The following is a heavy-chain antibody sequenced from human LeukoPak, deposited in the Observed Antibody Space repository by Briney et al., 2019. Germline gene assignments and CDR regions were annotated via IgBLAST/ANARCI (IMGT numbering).Heavy chain of an antibody. V-gene: IGHV3-23*03. J-gene: IGHJ4*02. CDR1: GFSFSSYA. CDR2: IFGAGKNTT. CDR3: AKRNTMIRGGPSFDY. D-gene: IGHD3-10*01. Sequence: GGSLRLSCAASGFSFSSYAMNWVRQAPGKGLEWVSIIFGAGKNTTYYADSVKGRFTVSRDNAKNTLYLQMTNLRPEDTAKYYCAKRNTMIRGGPSFDYWGQGILVAVSS.